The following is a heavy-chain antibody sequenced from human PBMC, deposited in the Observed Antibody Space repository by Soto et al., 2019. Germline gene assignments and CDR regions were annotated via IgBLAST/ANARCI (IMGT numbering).Heavy chain of an antibody. Sequence: SETLSLTCTVSGGSGSYGSDNWSWIRQPPGKGLEWIGYIYYSGSTYYNPSLKSRVTISVDTSKNQFSLKLSSVTAADTAVYYCARDLNGMDVWGQGTTDTVSS. CDR3: ARDLNGMDV. V-gene: IGHV4-30-4*01. CDR1: GGSGSYGSDN. J-gene: IGHJ6*02. CDR2: IYYSGST.